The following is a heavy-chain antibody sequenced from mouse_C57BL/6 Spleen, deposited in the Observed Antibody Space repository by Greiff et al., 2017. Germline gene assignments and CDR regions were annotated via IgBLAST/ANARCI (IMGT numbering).Heavy chain of an antibody. D-gene: IGHD2-2*01. Sequence: LQQSGAELVRPGSSVKLSCKASYFAFMASAMHWVKQRPGHGLEWVGSFTMYSDATEYSENFKGKATLTANTSSSTAYMELSSLTSEDSAVYYCARWLRRGSGFAYWGQGTLVTVSA. V-gene: IGHV1-49*01. J-gene: IGHJ3*01. CDR3: ARWLRRGSGFAY. CDR2: FTMYSDAT. CDR1: YFAFMASA.